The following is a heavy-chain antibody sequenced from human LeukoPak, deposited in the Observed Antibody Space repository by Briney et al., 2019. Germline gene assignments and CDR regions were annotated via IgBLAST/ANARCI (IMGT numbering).Heavy chain of an antibody. V-gene: IGHV3-48*02. Sequence: PGGSLRLSCAASGFTFSIYSMNWVRQAPGKGPEWVSYISGGSDSTYYADSVKGRFTISRDNGKNSLYPQMNSLRDEDTAVYYCVRDYRYYFDYWGQGTLVTVSS. CDR3: VRDYRYYFDY. CDR1: GFTFSIYS. D-gene: IGHD1-14*01. CDR2: ISGGSDST. J-gene: IGHJ4*02.